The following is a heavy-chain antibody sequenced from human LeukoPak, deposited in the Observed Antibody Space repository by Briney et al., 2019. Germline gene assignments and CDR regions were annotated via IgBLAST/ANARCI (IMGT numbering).Heavy chain of an antibody. D-gene: IGHD3-3*01. J-gene: IGHJ4*02. CDR1: GGSISSGSYY. V-gene: IGHV4-61*02. Sequence: SETLSLTCTVSGGSISSGSYYWRWLRQPAGKGLEWIVRIYTSGSINYNPSLKSRFTISVDTSKNQFSLKLSSVTAADTAVYYCARDFGPYYFDYWGQGTLVTVSS. CDR2: IYTSGSI. CDR3: ARDFGPYYFDY.